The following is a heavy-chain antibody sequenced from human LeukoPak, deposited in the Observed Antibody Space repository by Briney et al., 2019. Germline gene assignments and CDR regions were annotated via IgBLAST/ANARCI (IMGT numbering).Heavy chain of an antibody. CDR3: ARGAVLRFLEWLRAPSWLDP. V-gene: IGHV4-34*01. D-gene: IGHD3-3*01. CDR2: INHSGST. J-gene: IGHJ5*02. Sequence: SETLSLTCAVYGGSFSGYYWSWIRQPPGKGLEWIGEINHSGSTNYNPSLKSRVTISVDTSKNQFSLKLSSVTAADTAVYYCARGAVLRFLEWLRAPSWLDPWGQGTLVTVSS. CDR1: GGSFSGYY.